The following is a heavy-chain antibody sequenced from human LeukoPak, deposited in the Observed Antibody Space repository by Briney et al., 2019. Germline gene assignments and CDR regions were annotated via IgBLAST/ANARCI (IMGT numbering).Heavy chain of an antibody. CDR2: ISSSSSYI. Sequence: GGSLRLSCAASGFTFSSYSMNWVRQAPGKGLEWVSSISSSSSYIYYADSVKGRFTISRGNAKNSLYLQMNSLRDEDTAVYYCARDREGEFDPWGQGTLVTVSS. CDR1: GFTFSSYS. V-gene: IGHV3-21*01. D-gene: IGHD3-10*01. J-gene: IGHJ5*02. CDR3: ARDREGEFDP.